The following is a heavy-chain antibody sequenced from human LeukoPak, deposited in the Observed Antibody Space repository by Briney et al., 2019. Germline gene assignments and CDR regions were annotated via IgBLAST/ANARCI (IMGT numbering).Heavy chain of an antibody. Sequence: GGSLRLSCAASGFTFSSSAMHWVRQAPGKGLEWVAVIPYDGSNKYYADSVKGRFTISRDNSKNTLYLQMNSLRAEDTAVYYCARTVAGTGYFDYWGQGTLVTVSS. CDR2: IPYDGSNK. V-gene: IGHV3-30-3*01. CDR1: GFTFSSSA. J-gene: IGHJ4*02. D-gene: IGHD6-19*01. CDR3: ARTVAGTGYFDY.